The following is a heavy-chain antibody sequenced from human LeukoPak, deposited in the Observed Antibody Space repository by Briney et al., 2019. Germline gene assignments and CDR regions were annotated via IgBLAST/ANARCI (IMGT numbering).Heavy chain of an antibody. V-gene: IGHV3-7*01. J-gene: IGHJ4*02. Sequence: GGSLRLSWAAPGFTFSSYWVIWVRKAPGKGLEWVANIKHDGSEKYYVDSVKGRFTVSRDNAKNSLFLQMNGLRAEDTAVYYCGTRAYWGQGTLVTVSS. CDR3: GTRAY. CDR2: IKHDGSEK. CDR1: GFTFSSYW.